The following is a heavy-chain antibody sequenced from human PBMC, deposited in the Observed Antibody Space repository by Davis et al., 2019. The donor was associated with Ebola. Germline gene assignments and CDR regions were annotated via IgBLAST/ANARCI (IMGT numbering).Heavy chain of an antibody. CDR3: AREGVVQWGMDV. CDR2: ISSSSSYI. Sequence: PGGSLRLSCAASGFTFSSYSMNWVRQAPGKGLEWVSSISSSSSYIYYADSVKGRFTVSRDNAKNSLYLQMNSLRAEDTAVYYCAREGVVQWGMDVWGQGTTVTVSS. CDR1: GFTFSSYS. V-gene: IGHV3-21*01. D-gene: IGHD1-1*01. J-gene: IGHJ6*02.